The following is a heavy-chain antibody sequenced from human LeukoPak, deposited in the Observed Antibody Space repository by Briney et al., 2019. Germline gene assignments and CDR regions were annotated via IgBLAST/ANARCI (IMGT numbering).Heavy chain of an antibody. Sequence: SETLSLTCTVSGGSITTYYWSWIRQPPGKGLEWIGYIYHSGSTKYNPSLKSRVTMSVDTSKNQFSLKLSSVTAADTAVYYCARSLPRYDFWSGRGTEAFDIWGQGTVVTVSS. CDR2: IYHSGST. CDR3: ARSLPRYDFWSGRGTEAFDI. V-gene: IGHV4-59*08. CDR1: GGSITTYY. J-gene: IGHJ3*02. D-gene: IGHD3-3*01.